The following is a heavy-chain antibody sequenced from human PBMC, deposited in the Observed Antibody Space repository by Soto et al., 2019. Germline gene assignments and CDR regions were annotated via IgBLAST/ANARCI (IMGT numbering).Heavy chain of an antibody. J-gene: IGHJ4*02. CDR1: GGTFSSYT. V-gene: IGHV1-69*02. Sequence: ASVKVSCKASGGTFSSYTISWVRQAPGQGLEWMGRIIPILGIANYAQKFQGRVTITADKSTSTAYMELSSLRSEDTAVYYCATFNPPYDSSGYYFDYWGQGTLVTVSS. CDR3: ATFNPPYDSSGYYFDY. D-gene: IGHD3-22*01. CDR2: IIPILGIA.